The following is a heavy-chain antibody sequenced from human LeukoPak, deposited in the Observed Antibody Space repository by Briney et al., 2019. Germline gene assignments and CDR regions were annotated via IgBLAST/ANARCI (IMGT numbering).Heavy chain of an antibody. Sequence: GSLRLSCAASGFRFSDHHMEWIRQPPGKGLEWIGDIYSSGRTNYNPSLKSRVTISVDTSKNQFSLNLNSVTAADTAVYYCARGRASGWSDAFDIWGQGTMVTVSS. J-gene: IGHJ3*02. V-gene: IGHV4-59*11. CDR2: IYSSGRT. CDR1: GFRFSDHH. CDR3: ARGRASGWSDAFDI. D-gene: IGHD6-19*01.